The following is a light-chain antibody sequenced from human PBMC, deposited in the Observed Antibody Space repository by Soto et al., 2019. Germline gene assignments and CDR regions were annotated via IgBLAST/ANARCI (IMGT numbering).Light chain of an antibody. CDR2: DAS. CDR1: QSVSSY. Sequence: EIVLTQSPATLSLSPGERATLSCRASQSVSSYLAWYQQKPGQAPRLLIYDASNRATGIPARFSGSGSGTEFTLTISSLQPDDFATYYCQQYNNYWAFGQGTKVDIK. V-gene: IGKV3-11*01. CDR3: QQYNNYWA. J-gene: IGKJ1*01.